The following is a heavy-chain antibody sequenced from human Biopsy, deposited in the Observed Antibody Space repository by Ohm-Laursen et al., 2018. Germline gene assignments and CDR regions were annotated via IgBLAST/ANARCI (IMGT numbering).Heavy chain of an antibody. J-gene: IGHJ4*02. V-gene: IGHV3-23*01. CDR2: ITTDSGRI. Sequence: SLRLSCAASGFTLIDGMTWVRQAPGKGLEWVSSITTDSGRIFYADSVRGRFTISRDNSKNTLYLQMNSLRAEDTAEYYCARHLRYNDYWGQGTLVTVSS. CDR3: ARHLRYNDY. CDR1: GFTLIDG. D-gene: IGHD3-9*01.